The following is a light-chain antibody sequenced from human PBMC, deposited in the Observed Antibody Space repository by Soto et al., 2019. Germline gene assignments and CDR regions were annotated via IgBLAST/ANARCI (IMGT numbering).Light chain of an antibody. V-gene: IGLV2-14*01. Sequence: QSVLTQPAAVSGSPGQTISISCTGTSSDVGGYDFVSWYQHHPGKAPKLIIYDVNNRPSGLSNCFSGSKSGNTASLTLSGLQNEVEAPYFCCSFTSTPPRVFGTGTKAAVL. CDR1: SSDVGGYDF. CDR2: DVN. J-gene: IGLJ1*01. CDR3: CSFTSTPPRV.